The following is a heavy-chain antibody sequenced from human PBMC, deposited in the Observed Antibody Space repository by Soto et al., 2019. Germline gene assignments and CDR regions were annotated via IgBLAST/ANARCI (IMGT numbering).Heavy chain of an antibody. CDR2: IYNNGGS. CDR3: VRGDKNNDYHFDH. Sequence: QLQLQESGSGLVKPSQTLSLTRVVSGASISSGDYAWNWVRQPPGKGLEWLGYIYNNGGSYYNPSLKSRLTISLDRSQNHFSLRLKSVTAADTALFFCVRGDKNNDYHFDHWGQGTPVTVTS. CDR1: GASISSGDYA. J-gene: IGHJ4*02. V-gene: IGHV4-30-2*01. D-gene: IGHD3-16*01.